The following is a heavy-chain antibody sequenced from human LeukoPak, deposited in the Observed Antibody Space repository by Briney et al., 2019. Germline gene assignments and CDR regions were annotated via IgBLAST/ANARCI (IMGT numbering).Heavy chain of an antibody. V-gene: IGHV4-34*01. D-gene: IGHD5-18*01. J-gene: IGHJ4*02. Sequence: SETLSLTCAVYGGSFSGYDWSWIRQPPGKGLEWIGEINHSGSTNYNPSLKSRVTISVDTSKNQFSLKLSSVTAADTAVYYCARGGYAVDYWGQGTLVTVSS. CDR1: GGSFSGYD. CDR3: ARGGYAVDY. CDR2: INHSGST.